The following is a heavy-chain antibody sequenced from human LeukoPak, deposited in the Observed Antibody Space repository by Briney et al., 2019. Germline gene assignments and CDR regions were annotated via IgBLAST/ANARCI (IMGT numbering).Heavy chain of an antibody. CDR1: GYTFTSYY. CDR2: INPSGGST. J-gene: IGHJ4*02. D-gene: IGHD6-6*01. Sequence: ASVKVSCKASGYTFTSYYMHWVRRAPGQGLEWMGIINPSGGSTSYAQKFQGRVTMTRDTSTSTAYMELRSLRSDDTAVYYCARVSPLDQLGRGYFDYWGQGTLVTVSS. V-gene: IGHV1-46*01. CDR3: ARVSPLDQLGRGYFDY.